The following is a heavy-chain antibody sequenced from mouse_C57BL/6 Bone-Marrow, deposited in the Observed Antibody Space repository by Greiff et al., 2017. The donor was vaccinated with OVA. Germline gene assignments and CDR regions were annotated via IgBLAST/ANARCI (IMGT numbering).Heavy chain of an antibody. CDR3: LYEDYAMDY. J-gene: IGHJ4*01. V-gene: IGHV1-15*01. Sequence: QVHVKQSGAELVRPGASVTLSCKASGYTFTDYEMHWVKQTPVHGLEWIGAIDPETGGTAYNQKFKGKAILTADKSSSTAYMELRSLTSEDSAVYYCLYEDYAMDYWGQGTSVTVSS. D-gene: IGHD2-3*01. CDR2: IDPETGGT. CDR1: GYTFTDYE.